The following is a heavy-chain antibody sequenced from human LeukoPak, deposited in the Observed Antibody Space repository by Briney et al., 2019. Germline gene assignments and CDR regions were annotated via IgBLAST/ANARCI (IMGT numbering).Heavy chain of an antibody. D-gene: IGHD3-9*01. CDR3: ASALNYDILTGYYN. Sequence: GGSLRLSCAASGFTFDDYGMSWVRQAPGKGLEWVSGINWNGGSTGYADSVKGRFTISRDNAKNSLYLQMNSLRAEDTALYYCASALNYDILTGYYNWGQGTLVTVSS. CDR1: GFTFDDYG. J-gene: IGHJ4*02. V-gene: IGHV3-20*04. CDR2: INWNGGST.